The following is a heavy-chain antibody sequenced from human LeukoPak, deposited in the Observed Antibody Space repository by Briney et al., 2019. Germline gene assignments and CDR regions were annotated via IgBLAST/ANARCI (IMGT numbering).Heavy chain of an antibody. J-gene: IGHJ3*02. D-gene: IGHD6-19*01. V-gene: IGHV4-61*10. CDR3: ARGPMYSSGVNAFDI. Sequence: SETLSLTCTVSVDSISSGSYYWSWIRQPAGKGLEWMGRIYGSGRTNYNLSLKSRVTISVDKSKNQFSLKLSSVTAADTAVYYCARGPMYSSGVNAFDIWGQGTMVTVSS. CDR1: VDSISSGSYY. CDR2: IYGSGRT.